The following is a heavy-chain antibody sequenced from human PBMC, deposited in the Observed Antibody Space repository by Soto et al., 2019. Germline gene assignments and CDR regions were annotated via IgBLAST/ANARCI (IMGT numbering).Heavy chain of an antibody. J-gene: IGHJ6*02. V-gene: IGHV3-23*01. CDR3: AKEGGGGTIYYYSMDV. CDR1: GFTFSDQA. D-gene: IGHD2-15*01. CDR2: ISSRGDNT. Sequence: EVQLLESGGGLVQPGGSLRLSCAASGFTFSDQAMTWVRQTPGKGLEWVSGISSRGDNTYYADSVKGRFTISRDNSKNTLYLQMSSLRAEDTAVYYCAKEGGGGTIYYYSMDVWGQGTMVTVSS.